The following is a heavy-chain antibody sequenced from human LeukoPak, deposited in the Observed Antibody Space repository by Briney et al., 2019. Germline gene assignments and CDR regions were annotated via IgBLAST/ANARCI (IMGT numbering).Heavy chain of an antibody. CDR1: GYPFTGHY. V-gene: IGHV1-2*02. Sequence: ASVKVSCKASGYPFTGHYMHWVRQAPGQGLEWMGWINPNSGATKCAQKFQGRVTMTRDTSISTIYMELSSLSSDDTAVYYCARGGHGSGEYWGQGTPVTVSS. CDR2: INPNSGAT. J-gene: IGHJ4*02. D-gene: IGHD3-10*01. CDR3: ARGGHGSGEY.